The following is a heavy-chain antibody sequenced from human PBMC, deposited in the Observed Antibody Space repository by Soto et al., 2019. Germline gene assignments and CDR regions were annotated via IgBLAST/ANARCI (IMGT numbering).Heavy chain of an antibody. CDR3: AHRRAYCSGGSCYSIWFEP. CDR1: GFSLSTSGVG. V-gene: IGHV2-5*02. CDR2: IYWDDDK. D-gene: IGHD2-15*01. J-gene: IGHJ5*02. Sequence: QITLKESGPTLVKPTQTLTLTCTFSGFSLSTSGVGVGWIRQPPGKALEWLALIYWDDDKRYSPSLKSRLTKTKDTSKHQVVLTITNMERVDTATYYCAHRRAYCSGGSCYSIWFEPWGQGSLVTVS.